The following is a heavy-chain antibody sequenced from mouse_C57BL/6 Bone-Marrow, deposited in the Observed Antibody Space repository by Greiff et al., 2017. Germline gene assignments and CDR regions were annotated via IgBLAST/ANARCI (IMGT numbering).Heavy chain of an antibody. V-gene: IGHV8-8*01. CDR3: ARIASITTDFYDYAMDY. Sequence: QVTLKESGPGILQPSQTLSLTCSFSGFSLSTFGMGVGWLRQPSGQGLEWLAHSWWDDDKYYNPALKSRLTNSKDTSKNQVVLQIANVDTADTATYYCARIASITTDFYDYAMDYWGQGTSVTVSS. CDR1: GFSLSTFGMG. J-gene: IGHJ4*01. CDR2: SWWDDDK. D-gene: IGHD1-1*01.